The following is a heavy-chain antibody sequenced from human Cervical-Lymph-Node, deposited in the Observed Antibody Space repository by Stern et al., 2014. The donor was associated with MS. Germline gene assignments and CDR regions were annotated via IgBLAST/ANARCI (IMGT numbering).Heavy chain of an antibody. Sequence: QVTLRESGPALVKPTQTLTLTCTFSGFSLTTDGVCVSWIRQPPGKALEWLARIDWDGDKFYSTSLETRLTISKDTSKNKVVLTMTNMAPVDTATYYCARVTRDYSESSGYAYFFDFWGQGTLVTVSS. J-gene: IGHJ4*02. V-gene: IGHV2-70*17. CDR1: GFSLTTDGVC. D-gene: IGHD3-22*01. CDR2: IDWDGDK. CDR3: ARVTRDYSESSGYAYFFDF.